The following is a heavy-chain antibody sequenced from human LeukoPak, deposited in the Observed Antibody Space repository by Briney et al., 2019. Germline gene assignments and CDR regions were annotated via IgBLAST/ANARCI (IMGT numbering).Heavy chain of an antibody. Sequence: GGSLRLSCAASGFTFSSYAIHWVRQAPGTGLEWVALISYDGSNKYYADSVKGRFSISRDSSKNILYLQMNSLRAEDTAVYYCAKDRCSNGIGCYYYYMDVWGKGTTVTISS. CDR3: AKDRCSNGIGCYYYYMDV. CDR2: ISYDGSNK. CDR1: GFTFSSYA. D-gene: IGHD2-8*01. V-gene: IGHV3-30*04. J-gene: IGHJ6*03.